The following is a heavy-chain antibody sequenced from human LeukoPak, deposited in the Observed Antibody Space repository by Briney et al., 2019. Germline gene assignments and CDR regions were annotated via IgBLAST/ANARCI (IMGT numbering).Heavy chain of an antibody. D-gene: IGHD2-2*01. Sequence: GGSLRLSCTASGFTFGDYAMSWFRQAPGKGLEWVGFIRSKPYGGTTENAASVKGRFTISRDDSKSIAYLQMNSLKTEDTAVYYCARGGVYCSSVSCSVDYWGQGVLVTVSS. CDR3: ARGGVYCSSVSCSVDY. J-gene: IGHJ4*02. CDR1: GFTFGDYA. V-gene: IGHV3-49*03. CDR2: IRSKPYGGTT.